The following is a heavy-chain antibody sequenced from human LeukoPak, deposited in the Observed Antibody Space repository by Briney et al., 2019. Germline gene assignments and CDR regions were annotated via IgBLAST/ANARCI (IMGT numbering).Heavy chain of an antibody. Sequence: GGSLRLSCAASGFTFSSYAMHWVRQAPGKGLEYVSAISSNGGSTYYANSVKGRFTISRDNSKNTLYLQMGSLRAEDMAVYYCARFLGELPFDYWGQGTLVTVSS. CDR3: ARFLGELPFDY. CDR1: GFTFSSYA. D-gene: IGHD3-10*01. V-gene: IGHV3-64*01. J-gene: IGHJ4*02. CDR2: ISSNGGST.